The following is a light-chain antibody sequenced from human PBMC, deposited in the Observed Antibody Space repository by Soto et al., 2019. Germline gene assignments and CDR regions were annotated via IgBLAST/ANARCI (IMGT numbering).Light chain of an antibody. V-gene: IGKV1-39*01. CDR1: QTINNN. J-gene: IGKJ5*01. CDR2: SSS. Sequence: DIQMTQSPSSLSASVGDRVTISCRTSQTINNNLNWYQQRPGKAPNLLIYSSSSLLSGVPPRFSGSGSGTDFTLTISSLQPEDFATYYCQQTYITPFTFGRGTRLDIK. CDR3: QQTYITPFT.